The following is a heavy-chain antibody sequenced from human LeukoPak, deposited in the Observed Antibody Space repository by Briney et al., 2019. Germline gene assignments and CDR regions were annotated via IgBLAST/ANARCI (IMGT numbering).Heavy chain of an antibody. CDR2: ISYDGSNE. J-gene: IGHJ4*02. Sequence: PGGSLRLSCAVSGLTVSSSFMSWVRQAPGKGLEWVALISYDGSNENFADSVKGRFSISRDNSKNTVFLQMNSLRPEDTAVYFCAKGAVDTTMVAECYFDYWGLGTLVTVSS. CDR1: GLTVSSSF. CDR3: AKGAVDTTMVAECYFDY. V-gene: IGHV3-30*18. D-gene: IGHD5-18*01.